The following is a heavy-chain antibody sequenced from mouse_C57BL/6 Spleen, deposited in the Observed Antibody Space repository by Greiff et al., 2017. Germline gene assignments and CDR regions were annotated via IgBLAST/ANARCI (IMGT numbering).Heavy chain of an antibody. CDR1: GFSLTSYG. J-gene: IGHJ1*03. Sequence: VQLQESGPGLVQPSQSLSITCTVSGFSLTSYGVHWVRQSPGKGLEWLGVIWRGGSTDYNAAFMSRLSITKDNSKSQVFFKMNSLQADDTAIYXCAQGGYDGDWYFDVWGTGTTVTVSS. V-gene: IGHV2-5*01. D-gene: IGHD2-2*01. CDR3: AQGGYDGDWYFDV. CDR2: IWRGGST.